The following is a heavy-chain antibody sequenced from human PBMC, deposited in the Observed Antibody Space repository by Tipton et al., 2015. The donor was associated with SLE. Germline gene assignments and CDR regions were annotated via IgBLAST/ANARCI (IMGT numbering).Heavy chain of an antibody. CDR3: ARQPRIVVVVAATPGYFDY. CDR1: GYSISSGYY. CDR2: IYHSGST. D-gene: IGHD2-15*01. J-gene: IGHJ4*02. V-gene: IGHV4-38-2*01. Sequence: TLSLTCAVSGYSISSGYYWGWIRQPPGKGLEWIGSIYHSGSTYYNPSLKSRVTISVDTSKNQFSLKLSSVTAADTAVYYCARQPRIVVVVAATPGYFDYWGQGTLVTVSS.